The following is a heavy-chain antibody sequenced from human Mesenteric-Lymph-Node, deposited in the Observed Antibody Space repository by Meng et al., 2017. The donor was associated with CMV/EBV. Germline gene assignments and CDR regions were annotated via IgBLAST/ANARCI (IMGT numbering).Heavy chain of an antibody. Sequence: GESLKISCAASGFTFSSYWMFWVRQAAGKGPVWVSRINTDGTTSTYADSVKGRFTISRDNAKATLYLQMNSLRADDTAVYYCARSKIAPGAVFDYWGQGTLVTVSS. CDR3: ARSKIAPGAVFDY. CDR1: GFTFSSYW. D-gene: IGHD2-2*01. J-gene: IGHJ4*02. V-gene: IGHV3-74*03. CDR2: INTDGTTS.